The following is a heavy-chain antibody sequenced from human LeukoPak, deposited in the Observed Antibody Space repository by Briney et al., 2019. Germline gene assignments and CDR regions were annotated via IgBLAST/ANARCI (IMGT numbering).Heavy chain of an antibody. CDR1: GYTFTTYG. CDR2: ISAYNGNT. V-gene: IGHV1-18*01. CDR3: ARDRGAGWFVY. Sequence: ASVKVSCKASGYTFTTYGISWVRQAPGQGLEWMGWISAYNGNTNYAQNLQGRVTMTTDTSTGTAYMELRSLRSDDTALYYCARDRGAGWFVYWGQGTLVTVSS. D-gene: IGHD6-19*01. J-gene: IGHJ4*02.